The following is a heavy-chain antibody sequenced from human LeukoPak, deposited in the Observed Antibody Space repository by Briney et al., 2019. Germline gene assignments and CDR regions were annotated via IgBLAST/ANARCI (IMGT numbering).Heavy chain of an antibody. CDR2: LTTDGGST. V-gene: IGHV3-23*01. CDR1: XFTFSXYD. CDR3: AKSLVRWAFDY. J-gene: IGHJ4*02. D-gene: IGHD2-8*02. Sequence: LRXSXXXXXFTFSXYDMSWVRQAPGKGLEWVSSLTTDGGSTEYADSVKGRFTISRDNSKNTLYLQMSSLRAEDTALYYCAKSLVRWAFDYWGQGTLVTVSS.